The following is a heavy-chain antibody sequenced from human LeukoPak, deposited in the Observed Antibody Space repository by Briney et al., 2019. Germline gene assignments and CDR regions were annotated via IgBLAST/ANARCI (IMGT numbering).Heavy chain of an antibody. D-gene: IGHD6-13*01. CDR3: ARLFGSSSWYYYYYGMDV. CDR1: GGTFSSYA. Sequence: GASVKVSCKASGGTFSSYAISWVRQAPGQGLEWMGRIIPILGIANYAEKFQGRVTITADKSTSTAYMELSSLRSEDTAVYYCARLFGSSSWYYYYYGMDVWGQGTTVTVSS. J-gene: IGHJ6*02. V-gene: IGHV1-69*04. CDR2: IIPILGIA.